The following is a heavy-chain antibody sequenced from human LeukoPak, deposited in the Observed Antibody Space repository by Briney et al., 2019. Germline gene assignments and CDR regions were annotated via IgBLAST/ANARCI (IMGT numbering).Heavy chain of an antibody. J-gene: IGHJ4*02. D-gene: IGHD6-19*01. Sequence: PGGSLRLSCAASGFTFSSYAMHWVRQAPGKGLEWVAVISYDGSNKYYADSVKGRFTISRDNSKNTLYLQMTRLRAEDKAVYYCAKDNIPRGWYRDPYFDYWGQGALVTVSS. CDR1: GFTFSSYA. CDR3: AKDNIPRGWYRDPYFDY. CDR2: ISYDGSNK. V-gene: IGHV3-30-3*01.